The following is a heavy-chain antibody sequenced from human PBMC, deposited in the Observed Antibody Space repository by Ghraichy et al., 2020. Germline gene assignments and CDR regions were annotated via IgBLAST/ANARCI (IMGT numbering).Heavy chain of an antibody. D-gene: IGHD3-10*01. CDR3: AREMGVIKDYYYGMDV. CDR2: ISSSGSNI. CDR1: GFTFSSYE. J-gene: IGHJ6*02. Sequence: GGSLRLSCAASGFTFSSYEMNWVRQAPGKGLEWVSYISSSGSNIYYADSVKGRFTISRDNAKNSLYLQMSSMRAEDTAVYYCAREMGVIKDYYYGMDVWGQGTPVTVSS. V-gene: IGHV3-48*03.